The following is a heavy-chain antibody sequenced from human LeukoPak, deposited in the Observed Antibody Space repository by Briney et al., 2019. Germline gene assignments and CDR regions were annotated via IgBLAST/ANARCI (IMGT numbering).Heavy chain of an antibody. V-gene: IGHV3-21*01. D-gene: IGHD6-13*01. CDR3: ARGRIAAAATHFY. CDR1: GFTFSSYS. Sequence: GGSLRHSCAASGFTFSSYSMNWVRQAPAKGLEWVSSISSSSSYIYYADSVKGRFTISRDNAKNSLYLQMNSLRAEDTAVYYCARGRIAAAATHFYWGQGTLVTVSS. CDR2: ISSSSSYI. J-gene: IGHJ4*02.